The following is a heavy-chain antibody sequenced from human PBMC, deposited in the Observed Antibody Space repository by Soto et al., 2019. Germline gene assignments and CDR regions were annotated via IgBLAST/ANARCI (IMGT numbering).Heavy chain of an antibody. CDR2: TYYRSKWYN. V-gene: IGHV6-1*01. Sequence: SQTLSLTCAISGDSVSSNSAAWNWIRQSPSRGLEWLGRTYYRSKWYNDYAVSVKSRITINPDTSKNQFSLQLNSVTPEDTAVYYCAREESITMVRGVIGVWFDPWGQGTLVTSPQ. D-gene: IGHD3-10*01. J-gene: IGHJ5*02. CDR1: GDSVSSNSAA. CDR3: AREESITMVRGVIGVWFDP.